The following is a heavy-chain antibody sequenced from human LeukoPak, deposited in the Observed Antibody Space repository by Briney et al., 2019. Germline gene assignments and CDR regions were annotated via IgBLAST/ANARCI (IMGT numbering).Heavy chain of an antibody. CDR2: IKLEGRET. CDR3: ARGYSSNWDHYYDY. CDR1: GSPFVTIW. J-gene: IGHJ4*02. V-gene: IGHV3-7*01. Sequence: PRGSRRLTCAPTGSPFVTIWRSWGRPAPGKGLEWVATIKLEGRETYYVDSVKGRFTISRDHAKNSLYLQMNSLRAEDTAVYYCARGYSSNWDHYYDYWGQGTVVTVSS. D-gene: IGHD6-13*01.